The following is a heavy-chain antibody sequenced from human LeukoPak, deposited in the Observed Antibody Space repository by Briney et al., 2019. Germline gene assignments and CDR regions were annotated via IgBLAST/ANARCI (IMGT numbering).Heavy chain of an antibody. V-gene: IGHV3-23*01. CDR3: ARDWQIVGA. CDR2: IHPSDGRT. CDR1: GFTFGNYG. Sequence: GGSLRLSCAASGFTFGNYGMTWVRQAPGKGLEWVSAIHPSDGRTFYADSVRGRFIISRDNSKSTLYLQTNSLRVEDTAVYFCARDWQIVGAWGQGTLVTVSS. D-gene: IGHD2-21*01. J-gene: IGHJ5*02.